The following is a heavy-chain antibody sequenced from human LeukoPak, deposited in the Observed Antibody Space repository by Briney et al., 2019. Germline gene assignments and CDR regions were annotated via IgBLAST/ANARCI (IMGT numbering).Heavy chain of an antibody. CDR2: INSDGNST. J-gene: IGHJ4*02. CDR1: GFTFSNYW. Sequence: GGPLRLSCAASGFTFSNYWMHWVRQAPGKGLVWVSRINSDGNSTNYADSVKGRFTISRDNANNTLYLQMSSLRAGDTAVYYCARDLDYGDYHFDYWGQGTLVTVSS. CDR3: ARDLDYGDYHFDY. D-gene: IGHD4-17*01. V-gene: IGHV3-74*01.